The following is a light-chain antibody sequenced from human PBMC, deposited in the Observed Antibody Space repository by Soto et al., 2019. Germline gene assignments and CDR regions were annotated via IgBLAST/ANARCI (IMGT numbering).Light chain of an antibody. CDR2: KAS. V-gene: IGKV1-5*03. J-gene: IGKJ1*01. CDR3: QQYNSYSQWT. CDR1: QSISSW. Sequence: DIQMTQSPCTLSASVGDRVTITCRASQSISSWLAWYQQKPGKAPKLLIYKASSLESGVPSRFSGSGSGTEFTLTISSLQPDDFATYYCQQYNSYSQWTFGQGTKVDIK.